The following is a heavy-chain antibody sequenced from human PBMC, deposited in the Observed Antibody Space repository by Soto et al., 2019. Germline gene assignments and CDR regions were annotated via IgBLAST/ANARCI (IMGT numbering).Heavy chain of an antibody. CDR1: GFTFSSYW. Sequence: EVQLVESGGGLVQPGGSLRLSCAASGFTFSSYWMSWVRQAPGKGLEWVANIKQDGSEKYYVGSGKGRFTISRDNAKNSLYRQMNILRAEETGVYYWARFRGLRECSSGSCQGDVAFDNWGQGTMLTVSS. J-gene: IGHJ3*02. CDR3: ARFRGLRECSSGSCQGDVAFDN. D-gene: IGHD2-15*01. CDR2: IKQDGSEK. V-gene: IGHV3-7*03.